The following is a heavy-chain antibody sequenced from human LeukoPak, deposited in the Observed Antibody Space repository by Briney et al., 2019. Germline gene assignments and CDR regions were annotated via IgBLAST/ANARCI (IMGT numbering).Heavy chain of an antibody. V-gene: IGHV1-8*02. CDR2: MNPNSGNT. CDR1: GYTFTSYG. CDR3: ARAYTAIILDY. D-gene: IGHD5-18*01. Sequence: GASVKVSRKASGYTFTSYGINWGRQATGQGLEWMGWMNPNSGNTGYAQKFQGRVTMTRNTSISTAYMELSSLRSEDTAVYYCARAYTAIILDYWGQGTLVTVSS. J-gene: IGHJ4*02.